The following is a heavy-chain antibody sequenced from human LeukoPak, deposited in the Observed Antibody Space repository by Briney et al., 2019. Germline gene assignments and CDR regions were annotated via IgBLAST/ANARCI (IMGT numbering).Heavy chain of an antibody. J-gene: IGHJ5*02. CDR1: GGSISSYY. CDR3: ARVYYYDSSGYYWFDP. Sequence: PSETLSLTCTVSGGSISSYYWSWIRQPAGRRLESIGRMSASGSTNYSPSLKSRVTMSVDTSKNQFSLRLNPVTAADTAVYYCARVYYYDSSGYYWFDPWGQGTLVTVSS. D-gene: IGHD3-22*01. CDR2: MSASGST. V-gene: IGHV4-4*07.